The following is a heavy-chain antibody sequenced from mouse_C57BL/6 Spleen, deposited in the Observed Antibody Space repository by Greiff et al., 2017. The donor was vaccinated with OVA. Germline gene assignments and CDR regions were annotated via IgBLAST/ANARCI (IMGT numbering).Heavy chain of an antibody. CDR1: GYTFTSYW. J-gene: IGHJ2*01. V-gene: IGHV1-69*01. CDR2: IDPSDSYT. CDR3: ARGLGAFDY. D-gene: IGHD3-3*01. Sequence: QLQQSGAELVMPGASVKLSCKASGYTFTSYWMHWVKQRPGQGLEWIGEIDPSDSYTNYNQKFKGKSTLTVDKSSSTAYMQLSSLTSEDSAVYYCARGLGAFDYWGQGTTLTVSS.